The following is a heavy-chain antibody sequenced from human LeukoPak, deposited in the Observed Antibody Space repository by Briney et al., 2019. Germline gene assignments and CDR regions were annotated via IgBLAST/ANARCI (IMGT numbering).Heavy chain of an antibody. D-gene: IGHD3-22*01. J-gene: IGHJ4*02. Sequence: SETLSLTCTVSGGSVSSYYWSWIRQPPGKGLEWIGYIYYSGSTNYNPSLKSRVTISVDTSKNQFSLKLSSVTAADTAVYYCAGQYYYDSSGYYVNWGQGTLVTVSS. CDR2: IYYSGST. CDR3: AGQYYYDSSGYYVN. CDR1: GGSVSSYY. V-gene: IGHV4-59*02.